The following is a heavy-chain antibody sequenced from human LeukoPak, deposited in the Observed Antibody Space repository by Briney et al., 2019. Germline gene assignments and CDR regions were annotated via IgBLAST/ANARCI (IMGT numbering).Heavy chain of an antibody. D-gene: IGHD3-9*01. CDR3: ARAVRFFEGFDY. CDR2: IYYSGST. J-gene: IGHJ4*02. Sequence: SETLSLTCTVSGGSISSGDYYWSWIRQPPGKGLEWIGYIYYSGSTYYNPSLKSRVTISVDTSKNQFSLKLSSVTAADTAVYYCARAVRFFEGFDYWGQGTLVTVSS. CDR1: GGSISSGDYY. V-gene: IGHV4-30-4*01.